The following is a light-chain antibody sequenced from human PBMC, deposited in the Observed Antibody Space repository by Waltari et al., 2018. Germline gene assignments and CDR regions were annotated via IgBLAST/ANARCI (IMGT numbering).Light chain of an antibody. CDR2: EVS. CDR3: SSYAGSNNFGVV. CDR1: SSDVGGYNY. Sequence: QSALTQPPSASGSPGQSVTISCTGTSSDVGGYNYVSWYQQHPGKAPKLMIYEVSKRPSGVPVRCSGPKSGNTASLTVSGLQAEDEADYYCSSYAGSNNFGVVFGGGTKLTVL. J-gene: IGLJ2*01. V-gene: IGLV2-8*01.